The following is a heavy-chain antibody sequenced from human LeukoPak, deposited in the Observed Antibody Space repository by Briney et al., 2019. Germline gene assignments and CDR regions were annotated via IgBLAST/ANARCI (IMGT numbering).Heavy chain of an antibody. V-gene: IGHV3-53*01. J-gene: IGHJ4*02. CDR3: ARRRARHYFDY. CDR2: IYSGGST. CDR1: GFTFSSYA. Sequence: GGSLRLSCAASGFTFSSYAMSWVRQAPGKGLEWVSVIYSGGSTYYADSVKGRFTISRDNSKNTLYLQMNSLRAEDTAVYYCARRRARHYFDYWGQGTLVTVSS.